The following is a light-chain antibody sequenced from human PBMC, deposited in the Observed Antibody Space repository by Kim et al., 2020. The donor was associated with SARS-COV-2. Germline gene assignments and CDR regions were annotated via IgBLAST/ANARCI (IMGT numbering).Light chain of an antibody. J-gene: IGLJ2*01. CDR1: DLRSYY. V-gene: IGLV3-19*01. Sequence: ALVDTVRINCHEDDLRSYYASWCQQKPGQAPSLVIYCKNNRPSGIPDRCSGSCSGNTAALTITRAQAEDDAADYYNTRDSSGNHVVFGGGTQLTVL. CDR3: NTRDSSGNHVV. CDR2: CKN.